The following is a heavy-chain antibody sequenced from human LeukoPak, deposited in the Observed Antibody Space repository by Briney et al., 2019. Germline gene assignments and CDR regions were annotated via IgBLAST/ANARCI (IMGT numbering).Heavy chain of an antibody. J-gene: IGHJ4*02. Sequence: SETLSLTCAVYGGSFSGYYWSWIRQPPGKGLEWIGEINHSGSTNYNPSLKSRVTISVDTSKNQFSLKLSPVTAADTAVYYCARVRWAYGDYADDYWGQGTLVTVSS. CDR3: ARVRWAYGDYADDY. D-gene: IGHD4-17*01. CDR2: INHSGST. V-gene: IGHV4-34*01. CDR1: GGSFSGYY.